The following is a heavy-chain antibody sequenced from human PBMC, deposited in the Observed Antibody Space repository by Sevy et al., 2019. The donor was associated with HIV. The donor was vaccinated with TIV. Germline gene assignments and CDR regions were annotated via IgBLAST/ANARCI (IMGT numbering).Heavy chain of an antibody. CDR2: IKQDGSEK. D-gene: IGHD4-17*01. Sequence: GGSLRLSCAASGFTFSSYWMSWVRQAPGKGLEWVANIKQDGSEKYYVDSVKGRFTISRDNSKNTLYLQMNSLRAVDTAVYYCAKDRNDYGDPYFDYWGQGTLVTVSS. J-gene: IGHJ4*02. CDR1: GFTFSSYW. CDR3: AKDRNDYGDPYFDY. V-gene: IGHV3-7*01.